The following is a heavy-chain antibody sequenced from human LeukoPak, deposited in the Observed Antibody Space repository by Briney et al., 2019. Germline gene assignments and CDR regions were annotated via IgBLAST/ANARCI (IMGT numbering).Heavy chain of an antibody. CDR1: GFAFSSYA. CDR3: ARSPTTMTTVTTFLDY. V-gene: IGHV3-30-3*01. Sequence: GGSLRLSCAASGFAFSSYAMHWVRQAAGKGLEWVAVISYDGSNKYYADSVKGRFTISRDNSKNTLYLQMNSLRAEDTAVYYCARSPTTMTTVTTFLDYWGQGTLVTVSS. J-gene: IGHJ4*02. CDR2: ISYDGSNK. D-gene: IGHD4-17*01.